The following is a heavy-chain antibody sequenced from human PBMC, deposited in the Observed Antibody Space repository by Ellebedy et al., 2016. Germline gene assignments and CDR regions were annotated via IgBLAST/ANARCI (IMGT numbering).Heavy chain of an antibody. J-gene: IGHJ6*02. CDR2: ILDDGNDK. CDR1: GFSFSTYG. Sequence: GGSLRLSXTPFGFSFSTYGIHWVRQAPGKGLEWVAAILDDGNDKNYRDSVKGRFTISRDNSKNRVYLQMNSLRVEDTAVYYCARVRSSGFYSNYDLDVWGQGTTVTVSS. CDR3: ARVRSSGFYSNYDLDV. D-gene: IGHD3-22*01. V-gene: IGHV3-30*03.